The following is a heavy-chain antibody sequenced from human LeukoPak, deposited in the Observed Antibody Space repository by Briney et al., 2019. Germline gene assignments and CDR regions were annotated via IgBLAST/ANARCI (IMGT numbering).Heavy chain of an antibody. J-gene: IGHJ4*02. D-gene: IGHD4-17*01. V-gene: IGHV3-23*01. Sequence: GGSLRLSCVASGFTFSSFGMHWVRQAPGKGLEWVSVISGSGYSTYYADSVKGRFTISRDNSKNTLYLQTNSLRAEDTAVYYCAKDYGDYAYYFHYWGQGTLVTVSS. CDR2: ISGSGYST. CDR3: AKDYGDYAYYFHY. CDR1: GFTFSSFG.